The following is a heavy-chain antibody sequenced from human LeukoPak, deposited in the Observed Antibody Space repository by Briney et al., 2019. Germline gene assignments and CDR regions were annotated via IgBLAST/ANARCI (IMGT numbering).Heavy chain of an antibody. V-gene: IGHV4-39*01. D-gene: IGHD3-22*01. Sequence: SETLSLTCTVSGGSISSSSYYWGWIRQPPGKGLEWIGSIYYSGSTYYNPSLKSRVTISVDTSKYQFSLKLSSVTAADTAVYYCARHRGSSPSPLSYYYDSSGYYYGYSGHETLVTVSS. CDR3: ARHRGSSPSPLSYYYDSSGYYYGY. CDR2: IYYSGST. CDR1: GGSISSSSYY. J-gene: IGHJ4*01.